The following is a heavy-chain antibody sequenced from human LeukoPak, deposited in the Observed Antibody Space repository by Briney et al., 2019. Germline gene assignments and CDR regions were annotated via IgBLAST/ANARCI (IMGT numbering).Heavy chain of an antibody. CDR1: GGTFSSYA. D-gene: IGHD3-10*01. V-gene: IGHV1-69*05. CDR2: IIPIFGRA. CDR3: AKDLSMVRRVNPRGFDP. J-gene: IGHJ5*02. Sequence: ASVKVSCKASGGTFSSYAMSWVRQAPGQGLEWMGGIIPIFGRANYAQKFQGRVTITTDESTSTAYMALSSLRSQDTAVYYCAKDLSMVRRVNPRGFDPWGQGTLVTVSS.